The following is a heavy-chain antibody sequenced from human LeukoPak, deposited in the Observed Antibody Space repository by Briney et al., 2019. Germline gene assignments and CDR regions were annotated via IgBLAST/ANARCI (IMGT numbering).Heavy chain of an antibody. CDR2: INHSGST. J-gene: IGHJ2*01. D-gene: IGHD6-19*01. Sequence: SETLSLTCAAYGGSFSGYYWSWTRQPPGKGLEWIGEINHSGSTNYNPSLKSRVTISVDTSKNQFSLRLSSVTAADTAVYYCARVLEGSSGQHWYFDLWGRGTLVTVSS. CDR3: ARVLEGSSGQHWYFDL. V-gene: IGHV4-34*01. CDR1: GGSFSGYY.